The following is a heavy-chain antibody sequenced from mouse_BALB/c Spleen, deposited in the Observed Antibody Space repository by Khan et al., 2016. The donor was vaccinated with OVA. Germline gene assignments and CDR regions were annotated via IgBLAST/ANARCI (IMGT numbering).Heavy chain of an antibody. J-gene: IGHJ1*01. Sequence: QVQLKESGPGLVAPSQSLSITCTVSGFSLTSYDISWIRQPPGKGLEWLGVIWTGGGTNYNSAFMSRLSISKDNSKSQVFLKMNSLQSDDTAIYYCVIRGNYYGSFYWYFDVWGAGTTVTVSS. D-gene: IGHD1-1*01. CDR3: VIRGNYYGSFYWYFDV. CDR1: GFSLTSYD. CDR2: IWTGGGT. V-gene: IGHV2-9-2*01.